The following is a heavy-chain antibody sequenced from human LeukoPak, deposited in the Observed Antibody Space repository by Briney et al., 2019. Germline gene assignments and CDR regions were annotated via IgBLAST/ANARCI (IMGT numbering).Heavy chain of an antibody. V-gene: IGHV4-59*01. D-gene: IGHD4-17*01. CDR3: ARTTVNNPYMDV. CDR1: GGSISSYY. Sequence: PSETLSLTCTVSGGSISSYYWSWIRQPPGKGLEWIGYIYYSGSTNYNPSLKSRVTISVDTSKNQFSLKLSSVTAADTAVYYCARTTVNNPYMDVWGKGTTVTVSS. J-gene: IGHJ6*03. CDR2: IYYSGST.